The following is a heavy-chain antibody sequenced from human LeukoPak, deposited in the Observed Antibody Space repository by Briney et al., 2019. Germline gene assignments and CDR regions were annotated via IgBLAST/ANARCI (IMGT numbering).Heavy chain of an antibody. J-gene: IGHJ4*02. CDR1: GYTFTGYY. CDR2: INPNSGGT. V-gene: IGHV1-2*06. Sequence: ASVKVSCKASGYTFTGYYMHWVRQAPGQGLEWMGRINPNSGGTNYAQKFQGRVTMTTDTSTSTAYMDLRSLRSDDTAVYYCARDEDTPMAPGDYWGQGILVTVSS. D-gene: IGHD5-18*01. CDR3: ARDEDTPMAPGDY.